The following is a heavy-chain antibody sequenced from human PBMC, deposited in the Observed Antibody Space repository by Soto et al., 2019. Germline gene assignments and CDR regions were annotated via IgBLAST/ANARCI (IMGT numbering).Heavy chain of an antibody. Sequence: PGESLKISCTGVGYSFTSYWIGWVRQMPGKGLEWMGIIYPGDSDTRYSPSFQGQVTISADKSITTAYLQWSSLKASATAMYYCARGYCTTTICDPWFDPWGQGTLVTVSS. V-gene: IGHV5-51*01. CDR3: ARGYCTTTICDPWFDP. D-gene: IGHD2-2*01. CDR1: GYSFTSYW. J-gene: IGHJ5*02. CDR2: IYPGDSDT.